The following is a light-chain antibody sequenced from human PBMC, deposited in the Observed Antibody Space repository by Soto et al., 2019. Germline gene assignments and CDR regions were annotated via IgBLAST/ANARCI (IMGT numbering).Light chain of an antibody. CDR3: QSYDRSLRGYV. V-gene: IGLV1-40*01. J-gene: IGLJ1*01. Sequence: QSVVTQPPSVSGAPGQRVTLSCTGTSSNIGAGYDVHWYQHLPGTAPKLLIYGNTIRPSGVPDRFSGSKSGTSASLAITGLQAEDEADYYCQSYDRSLRGYVFGTGTKLTVL. CDR1: SSNIGAGYD. CDR2: GNT.